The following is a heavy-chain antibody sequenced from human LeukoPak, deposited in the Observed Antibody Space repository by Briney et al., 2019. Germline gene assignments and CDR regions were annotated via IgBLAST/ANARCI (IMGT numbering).Heavy chain of an antibody. J-gene: IGHJ5*02. D-gene: IGHD2-2*01. CDR1: GYTFTAYY. V-gene: IGHV1-2*06. CDR3: ATGTSSTTNWNWFDP. Sequence: VASVKVSCQASGYTFTAYYMHWVRQAPGQGLEWMGRINLNSGDINYAQKFQGRVTMTRDTSINTAYMELTSLRSDDTAVYYCATGTSSTTNWNWFDPWGQGTLVTVSS. CDR2: INLNSGDI.